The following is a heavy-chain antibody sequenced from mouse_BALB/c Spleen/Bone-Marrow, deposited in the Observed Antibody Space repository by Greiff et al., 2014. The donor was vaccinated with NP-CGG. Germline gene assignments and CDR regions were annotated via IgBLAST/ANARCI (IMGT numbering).Heavy chain of an antibody. Sequence: VQLQQSGPSLVKPSQTLSLTCSVTGDSITSGYWNWIRKFPGNKLEYMGYISYSGSTYYNPSLKSRISITRDTSKNQYYLQLNSVTTEDTAAYYCARILLRSYAMDYWGQGTSVTVSS. CDR2: ISYSGST. CDR3: ARILLRSYAMDY. J-gene: IGHJ4*01. CDR1: GDSITSGY. V-gene: IGHV3-8*02. D-gene: IGHD1-1*01.